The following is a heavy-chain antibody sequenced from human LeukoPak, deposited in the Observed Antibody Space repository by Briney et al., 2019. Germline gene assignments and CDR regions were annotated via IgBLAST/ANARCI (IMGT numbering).Heavy chain of an antibody. CDR1: GGSISSGGYY. D-gene: IGHD5-18*01. CDR2: IYYSGST. J-gene: IGHJ6*02. Sequence: SETLSLTCTVSGGSISSGGYYWSWIRQHPGKGLEWIGYIYYSGSTYYNPSLKSRVTISVDTSKNQFSLKLSSVTAADTAVYYCARDERGGYSYGYYYYGMDVWGQGTTVTVSS. V-gene: IGHV4-31*03. CDR3: ARDERGGYSYGYYYYGMDV.